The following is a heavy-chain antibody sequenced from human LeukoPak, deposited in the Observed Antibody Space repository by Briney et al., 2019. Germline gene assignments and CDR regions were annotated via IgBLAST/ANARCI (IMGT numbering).Heavy chain of an antibody. J-gene: IGHJ3*02. V-gene: IGHV4-59*08. Sequence: TSETLSLTCTVSGGSISSYCWSWIRQPPGKGLEWIGYIYYSGNTDYNPSLKSRVTISVDTSKNQVSLKVSSVTAADAAVYYCARLRTGAFDIWGQGTMVTVSS. CDR3: ARLRTGAFDI. CDR2: IYYSGNT. CDR1: GGSISSYC. D-gene: IGHD1-14*01.